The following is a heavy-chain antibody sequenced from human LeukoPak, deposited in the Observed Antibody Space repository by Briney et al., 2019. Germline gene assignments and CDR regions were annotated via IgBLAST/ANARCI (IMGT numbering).Heavy chain of an antibody. D-gene: IGHD3-10*01. CDR3: AKDVGPVINYYGIDV. CDR1: GFIFTSYG. V-gene: IGHV3-30*18. Sequence: GGSLRLSCAASGFIFTSYGMYWVRQAPGKGLEWVAVISYDGSNEYYADSVKGRFTISRDNSKNTLYLQMNSLRAEDTAVYFCAKDVGPVINYYGIDVWGQGTTVTVSS. J-gene: IGHJ6*02. CDR2: ISYDGSNE.